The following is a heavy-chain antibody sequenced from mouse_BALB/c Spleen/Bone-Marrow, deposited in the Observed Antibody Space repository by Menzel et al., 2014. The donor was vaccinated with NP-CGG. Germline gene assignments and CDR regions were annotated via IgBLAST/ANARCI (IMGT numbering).Heavy chain of an antibody. J-gene: IGHJ2*01. D-gene: IGHD2-2*01. CDR2: IDPANGNT. CDR3: ASYVYGYFFDY. Sequence: DVKLQESGAELVKPGASVKLSCTASGFNIKDTYMHWVKQRPEQGLEWIGRIDPANGNTKYDPKFQGKASITADTSSNTACLQLSSLTSEDTAVYYCASYVYGYFFDYWGQGTTLTVSS. V-gene: IGHV14-3*02. CDR1: GFNIKDTY.